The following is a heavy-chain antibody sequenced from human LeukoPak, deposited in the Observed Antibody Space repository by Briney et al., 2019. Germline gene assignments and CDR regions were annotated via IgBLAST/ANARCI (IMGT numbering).Heavy chain of an antibody. CDR2: IYYSGST. J-gene: IGHJ4*02. CDR3: ARGLRWAGTFDY. CDR1: GGSISSYY. D-gene: IGHD6-19*01. V-gene: IGHV4-59*01. Sequence: PSETLSLTCTVSGGSISSYYWSWIRQPPGKGLEWIGYIYYSGSTNYNPSLKSRVTISVDTSKNQFSLKLSSVTAADTAVYYCARGLRWAGTFDYWGQGTLVTVSS.